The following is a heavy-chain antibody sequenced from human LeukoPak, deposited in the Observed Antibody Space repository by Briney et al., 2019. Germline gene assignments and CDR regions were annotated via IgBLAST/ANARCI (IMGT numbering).Heavy chain of an antibody. J-gene: IGHJ3*02. D-gene: IGHD3-9*01. CDR3: ARDRYDILTGYLDDAFDI. CDR2: TYYRSKWYN. CDR1: GDSVSSNSAA. V-gene: IGHV6-1*01. Sequence: SQTLSLTCAISGDSVSSNSAAWNWIRQSPSRGLEWLGGTYYRSKWYNDYAVSVKSRITINPDTSKNQFSLQLNSVTPEDTAVYYCARDRYDILTGYLDDAFDIWGQGTMVTVSS.